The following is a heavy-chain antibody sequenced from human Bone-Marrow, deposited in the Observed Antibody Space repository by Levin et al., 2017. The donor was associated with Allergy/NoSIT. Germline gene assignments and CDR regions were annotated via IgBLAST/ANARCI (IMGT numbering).Heavy chain of an antibody. CDR1: GGSVSSGSYY. Sequence: LSQTLSLTCTVSGGSVSSGSYYWSWIRQPPGKGLEWIGYIYYSGSTNYNPSLKSRVTISVDTSKNQFSLKLSSVTAADTAVYYCASGLIRDSSGYYIDYWGQGTLVTVSS. CDR3: ASGLIRDSSGYYIDY. V-gene: IGHV4-61*01. CDR2: IYYSGST. J-gene: IGHJ4*02. D-gene: IGHD3-22*01.